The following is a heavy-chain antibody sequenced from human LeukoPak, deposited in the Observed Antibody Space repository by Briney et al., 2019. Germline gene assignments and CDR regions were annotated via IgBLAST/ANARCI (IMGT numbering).Heavy chain of an antibody. J-gene: IGHJ4*02. CDR3: ARRRNSYYYDSSGSTSLFDY. CDR1: GYTLTELS. D-gene: IGHD3-22*01. Sequence: ASVKVSCKVSGYTLTELSMHWVRQAPGKGLEWMGGFDPEDGETIYARRFQGRVTTTEDTSTDTAYMELRSLRSDDTAVYYCARRRNSYYYDSSGSTSLFDYWGQGTLVTVSS. V-gene: IGHV1-24*01. CDR2: FDPEDGET.